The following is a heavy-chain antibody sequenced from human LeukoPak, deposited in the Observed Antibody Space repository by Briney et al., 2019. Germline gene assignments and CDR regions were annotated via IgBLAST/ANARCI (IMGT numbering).Heavy chain of an antibody. CDR1: GGSISSYY. V-gene: IGHV4-59*01. CDR2: IYYSGST. D-gene: IGHD3-10*01. Sequence: SETLSLTCTVSGGSISSYYWSWIRQPPGKGLDWIGYIYYSGSTNYNPSLKSRVTISVDTSKNQFSLKLSSVTAADTAVYYCARGNYYGSGSYDYWGQGTLVTVSS. CDR3: ARGNYYGSGSYDY. J-gene: IGHJ4*02.